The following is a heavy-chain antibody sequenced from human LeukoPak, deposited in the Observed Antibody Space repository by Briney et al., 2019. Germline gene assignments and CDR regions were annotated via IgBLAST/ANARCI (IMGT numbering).Heavy chain of an antibody. J-gene: IGHJ4*02. CDR2: ISSSSSYI. Sequence: PGGSLRLSCAASGFTFSGYSMNWVRQAPGRGLEWVSSISSSSSYIYYADSVKGRFTISRDNAKNSLYLQMNSLRAEDTALYYCAKVGGYSYGSFDYWGLGTLVTVSS. CDR3: AKVGGYSYGSFDY. V-gene: IGHV3-21*04. CDR1: GFTFSGYS. D-gene: IGHD5-18*01.